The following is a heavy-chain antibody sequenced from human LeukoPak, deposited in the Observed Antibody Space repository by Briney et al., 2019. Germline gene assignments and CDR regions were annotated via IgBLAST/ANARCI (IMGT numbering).Heavy chain of an antibody. V-gene: IGHV1-18*01. J-gene: IGHJ4*02. CDR3: ARTAYLRSVRFYFDY. CDR2: ISAYNGNT. Sequence: ASVKVSCKASGYTFTSYGISWVRQAPGQGLEWMGWISAYNGNTNYAQKLQGRVTMTTDTSTSTAYMELRSLRSDDTAVYYCARTAYLRSVRFYFDYWGQGTLVTVSS. D-gene: IGHD3-10*01. CDR1: GYTFTSYG.